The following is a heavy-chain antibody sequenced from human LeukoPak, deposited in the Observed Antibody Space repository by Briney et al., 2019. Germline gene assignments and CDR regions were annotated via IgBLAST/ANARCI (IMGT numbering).Heavy chain of an antibody. V-gene: IGHV5-51*01. D-gene: IGHD1-26*01. J-gene: IGHJ3*02. CDR3: ARQPQWELLSYAFDI. Sequence: GESLKISCKGSGYSFTSYWIGWVRQMPGKGLEWMGIIYPGDSDTRYSPSFQGHVTISADKSISTAYLQWSSLKASDTAMYYCARQPQWELLSYAFDIWGQGTMVTVSS. CDR2: IYPGDSDT. CDR1: GYSFTSYW.